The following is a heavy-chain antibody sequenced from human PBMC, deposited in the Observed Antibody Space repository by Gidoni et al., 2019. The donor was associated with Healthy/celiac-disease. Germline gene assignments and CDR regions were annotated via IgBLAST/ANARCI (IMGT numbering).Heavy chain of an antibody. CDR1: GFTFSSYS. V-gene: IGHV3-21*01. Sequence: EVQLVESGGGLVKPGGSLRLSCAASGFTFSSYSMNWVRQAPGKGLEWVSSISRSSSYIYYADSVKGRFTISRDNAKNSLYLQMNSLRAEDTAVYYCASISGSYYSGSWFDPWGQGTLVTVSS. J-gene: IGHJ5*02. D-gene: IGHD1-26*01. CDR3: ASISGSYYSGSWFDP. CDR2: ISRSSSYI.